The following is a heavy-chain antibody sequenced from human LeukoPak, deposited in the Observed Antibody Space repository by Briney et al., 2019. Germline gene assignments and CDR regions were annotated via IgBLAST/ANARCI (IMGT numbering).Heavy chain of an antibody. CDR1: GGSISSSSYY. CDR2: IYYSGST. V-gene: IGHV4-39*01. J-gene: IGHJ5*02. CDR3: ARRYCSGGSCYSDNWFDP. Sequence: SEALSLTCTVSGGSISSSSYYWGWIRQPPGKGLEWIGSIYYSGSTYYNPSLKSRVTISVDTSKNQFSLKLSSVTAADTAVYYCARRYCSGGSCYSDNWFDPWGQGTLVTVSS. D-gene: IGHD2-15*01.